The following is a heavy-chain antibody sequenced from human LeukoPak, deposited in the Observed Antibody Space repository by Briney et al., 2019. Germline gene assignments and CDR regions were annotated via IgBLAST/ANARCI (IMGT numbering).Heavy chain of an antibody. J-gene: IGHJ4*02. D-gene: IGHD3-3*01. V-gene: IGHV1-2*04. CDR3: ARGDDYDLPRALDY. Sequence: GASVTVSCTASGYTFTGYYTHWVRQAPGQGLEWMGWINPNSGGTNYAQKFQGWVTMTRDTSISTAYMELSRLRSDDTAVYYCARGDDYDLPRALDYWGQGTLVTVSS. CDR2: INPNSGGT. CDR1: GYTFTGYY.